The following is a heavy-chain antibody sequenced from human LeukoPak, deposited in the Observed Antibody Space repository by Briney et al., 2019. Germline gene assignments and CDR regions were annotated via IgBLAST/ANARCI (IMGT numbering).Heavy chain of an antibody. CDR1: GYSISSGYY. CDR2: IYHSGST. Sequence: SETLSLTCTVSGYSISSGYYWGWIRQPPGKGLEWIGSIYHSGSTYYNPSLKSRVTISVDTSKNQFSLKLSPVTAADTAVYYCARVQKLLWFGELLDYWGQGTLVTVSS. V-gene: IGHV4-38-2*02. D-gene: IGHD3-10*01. J-gene: IGHJ4*02. CDR3: ARVQKLLWFGELLDY.